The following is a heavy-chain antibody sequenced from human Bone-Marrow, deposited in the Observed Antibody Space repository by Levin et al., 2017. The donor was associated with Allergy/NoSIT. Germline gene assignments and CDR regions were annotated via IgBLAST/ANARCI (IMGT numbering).Heavy chain of an antibody. D-gene: IGHD4-17*01. Sequence: PGGSLRLSCATFGFTFDDYAMYWVRQPPGKGLEWVSLISWDGYGTYYADSVRGRFTISRDNNKSSLYLQMNRLRTEDSALYYCAKALYLGTTVTPGPDYWGQGTLVSVSS. V-gene: IGHV3-43*01. CDR2: ISWDGYGT. J-gene: IGHJ4*02. CDR1: GFTFDDYA. CDR3: AKALYLGTTVTPGPDY.